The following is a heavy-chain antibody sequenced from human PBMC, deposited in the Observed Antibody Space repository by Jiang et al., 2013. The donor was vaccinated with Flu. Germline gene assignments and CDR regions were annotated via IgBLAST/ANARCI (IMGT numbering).Heavy chain of an antibody. CDR3: ARDPVIAVAGEFDY. V-gene: IGHV6-1*01. J-gene: IGHJ4*02. Sequence: TLSLTCAISGDSVSSNSAAWNWIRQSPSRGLEWLGRTYYRSKWYNDYAVSVKSRITINPDTSKNQFSLQLNSVTPEDTAVYYCARDPVIAVAGEFDYWGQGTLVTVSS. D-gene: IGHD6-19*01. CDR1: GDSVSSNSAA. CDR2: TYYRSKWYN.